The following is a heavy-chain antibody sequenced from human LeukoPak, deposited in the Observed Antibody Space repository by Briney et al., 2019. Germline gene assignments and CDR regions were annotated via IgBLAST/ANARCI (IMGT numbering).Heavy chain of an antibody. CDR3: AKDQYSSSSAPFGYYFDY. D-gene: IGHD6-6*01. CDR2: IRYDGSNK. J-gene: IGHJ4*02. Sequence: GGSLRLSCAASGFTFSSYGMHWVRQAPGKGLEWVAFIRYDGSNKYYADSVKGRFTISRDNSKNTLYLQMNSLRAEDTAVYYCAKDQYSSSSAPFGYYFDYWGQGTLVTVSS. V-gene: IGHV3-30*02. CDR1: GFTFSSYG.